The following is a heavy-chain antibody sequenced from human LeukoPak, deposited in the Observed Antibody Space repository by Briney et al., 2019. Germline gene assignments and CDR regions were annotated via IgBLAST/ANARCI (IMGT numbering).Heavy chain of an antibody. J-gene: IGHJ4*02. CDR3: ARDSLRGYVDL. Sequence: SQTLSLTCTVSGASIRTGDSFWSWIRHHPETGLEWIGYVFYSGTTYYNPSLKSRLTISVDTSNNQFSLTLTSVTVADTAVYYCARDSLRGYVDLWGQGTLVAISS. CDR1: GASIRTGDSF. CDR2: VFYSGTT. V-gene: IGHV4-31*03.